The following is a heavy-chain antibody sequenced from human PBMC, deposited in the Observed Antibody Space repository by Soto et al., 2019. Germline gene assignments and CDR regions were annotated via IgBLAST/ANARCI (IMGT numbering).Heavy chain of an antibody. CDR2: INPNSGGT. CDR3: ARDISKRLELRGVWFEP. Sequence: ASVKVSFKASGYTFTGYYMHWVRQAPGQGLEWMGWINPNSGGTNYAQKFQGWVTMTRDTSISTAYMELSRLRSDDTAVYYCARDISKRLELRGVWFEPWGQGTLVTVSS. V-gene: IGHV1-2*04. J-gene: IGHJ5*02. CDR1: GYTFTGYY. D-gene: IGHD1-7*01.